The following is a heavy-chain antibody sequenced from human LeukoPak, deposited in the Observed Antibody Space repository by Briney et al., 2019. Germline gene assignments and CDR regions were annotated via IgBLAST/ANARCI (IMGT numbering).Heavy chain of an antibody. J-gene: IGHJ4*02. CDR3: AREGYSYGYFVDY. CDR1: GGSISSGSYY. D-gene: IGHD5-18*01. CDR2: IYTSGST. Sequence: TSQTLSLTCTVSGGSISSGSYYWSWIRQPAGKGLEWIGRIYTSGSTNYNRSLKSRVTISVYTSKNQFSLKLSSVTAADTAVYYCAREGYSYGYFVDYWGQGTLVTVSS. V-gene: IGHV4-61*02.